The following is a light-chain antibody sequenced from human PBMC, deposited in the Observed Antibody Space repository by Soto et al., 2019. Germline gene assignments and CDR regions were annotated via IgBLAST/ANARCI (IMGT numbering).Light chain of an antibody. CDR2: GAS. Sequence: EIVMTQSPATLSVSPGERATLSCRASQSVSSNLAWYQQKPGQAPRLLIYGASTRATGIPARFSGSGSGTEFTLTISSLQSEDIAVYYCQQYNNWPLTFGQGTKV. J-gene: IGKJ1*01. CDR3: QQYNNWPLT. CDR1: QSVSSN. V-gene: IGKV3-15*01.